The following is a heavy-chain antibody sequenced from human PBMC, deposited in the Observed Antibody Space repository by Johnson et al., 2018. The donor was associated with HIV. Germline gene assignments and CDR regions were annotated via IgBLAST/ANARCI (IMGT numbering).Heavy chain of an antibody. CDR1: GFTFSSYA. D-gene: IGHD6-19*01. V-gene: IGHV3-23*01. Sequence: EVQLLESGGGLVQPGGSLRLSCAASGFTFSSYAMSWVRQAPGKGLEWVSAISGSGGSTYYADSVKGRFTISRDNSKNTLYLQMNSLRAEDTAIYYCAKDLSSGWSAFDIWGQGTMVTVSS. J-gene: IGHJ3*02. CDR3: AKDLSSGWSAFDI. CDR2: ISGSGGST.